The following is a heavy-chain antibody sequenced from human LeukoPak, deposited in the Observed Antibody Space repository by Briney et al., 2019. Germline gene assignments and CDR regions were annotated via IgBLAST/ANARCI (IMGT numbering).Heavy chain of an antibody. V-gene: IGHV4-34*01. D-gene: IGHD6-19*01. CDR1: GGSFSGYY. CDR3: ARGLYSSGWYFDY. J-gene: IGHJ4*02. CDR2: INHSGST. Sequence: SETLSLTCAVYGGSFSGYYWSWIRQPPGKGLEWIGEINHSGSTNYNPSLKSRVTISVDTSKNQFSLKLSSVTAADTAVYYCARGLYSSGWYFDYWGQGTLVTVSS.